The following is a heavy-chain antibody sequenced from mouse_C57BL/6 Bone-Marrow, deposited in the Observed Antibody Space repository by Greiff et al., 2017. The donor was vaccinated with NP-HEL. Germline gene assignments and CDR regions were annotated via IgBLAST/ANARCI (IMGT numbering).Heavy chain of an antibody. CDR2: IDPEDGET. CDR1: GFNIKDYY. Sequence: EVMLVESGAELVKPGASVKLSCTASGFNIKDYYMHWVKQRTEQGLEWIGRIDPEDGETKYAPKFQGKATITADTSSNTAYLQLSSLTSEDTAVYYCASAYYSNYGFAYWGQGTLVTVSA. CDR3: ASAYYSNYGFAY. J-gene: IGHJ3*01. D-gene: IGHD2-5*01. V-gene: IGHV14-2*01.